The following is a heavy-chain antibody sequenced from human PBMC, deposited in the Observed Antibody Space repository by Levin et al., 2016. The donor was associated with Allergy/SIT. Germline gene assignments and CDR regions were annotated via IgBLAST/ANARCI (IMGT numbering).Heavy chain of an antibody. V-gene: IGHV4-59*13. CDR2: IYSSGST. D-gene: IGHD2/OR15-2a*01. CDR3: ARGPSPVTFWFDP. Sequence: SETLSLTCTVSGGSINTYYRSWIRQPPGKALEWIGYIYSSGSTIYSPSLKSRVTISVDMSKNQFSLKLNSITAADTAVYYCARGPSPVTFWFDPWGRGTLVSVSS. J-gene: IGHJ5*02. CDR1: GGSINTYY.